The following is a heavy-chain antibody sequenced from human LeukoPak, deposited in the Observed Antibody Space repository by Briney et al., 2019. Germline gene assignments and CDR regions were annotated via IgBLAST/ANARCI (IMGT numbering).Heavy chain of an antibody. J-gene: IGHJ6*03. CDR3: ARDEGEVDTAYYYYMDV. CDR1: GGTFSSYA. Sequence: SVKVSCKASGGTFSSYAISWVRQAPGQGLEWMGGIIPIFSTANYAQKFQGRVTITTDESTSTAYMELSSLRSEDTAVYYCARDEGEVDTAYYYYMDVWGKGTTVTVSS. CDR2: IIPIFSTA. D-gene: IGHD5-18*01. V-gene: IGHV1-69*05.